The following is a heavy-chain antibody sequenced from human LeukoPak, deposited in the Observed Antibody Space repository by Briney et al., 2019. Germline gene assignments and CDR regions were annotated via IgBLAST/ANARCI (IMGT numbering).Heavy chain of an antibody. CDR2: IRSKAYGATT. Sequence: GGSLRLSCTASGFTFGDCAMSWVRQAPGKGLEWVGFIRSKAYGATTEYAASVKGRFTISRDDSKSIAYLQMNSLKTEDTALYYRTRHGYSYAFDYWGQGTLVTVSS. J-gene: IGHJ4*02. CDR3: TRHGYSYAFDY. CDR1: GFTFGDCA. D-gene: IGHD5-18*01. V-gene: IGHV3-49*04.